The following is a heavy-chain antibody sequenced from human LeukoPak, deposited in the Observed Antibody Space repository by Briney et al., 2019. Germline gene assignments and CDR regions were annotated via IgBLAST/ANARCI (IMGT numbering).Heavy chain of an antibody. V-gene: IGHV1-8*01. D-gene: IGHD2-2*01. CDR2: MNPDNDDT. J-gene: IGHJ5*02. Sequence: GASVKVSCKTSGYTFTEYDINWVRQAPGQGLEWMGYMNPDNDDTGYARKFQDRVTMTRDTSISTAYMELSRLRSDDTAVYYCAREPSSTSIASPWGQGTLVTVSS. CDR3: AREPSSTSIASP. CDR1: GYTFTEYD.